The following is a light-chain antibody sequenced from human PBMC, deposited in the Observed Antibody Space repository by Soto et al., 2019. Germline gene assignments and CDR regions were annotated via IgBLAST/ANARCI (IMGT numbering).Light chain of an antibody. V-gene: IGKV3-20*01. J-gene: IGKJ2*01. CDR1: QSVSSSQ. Sequence: EIVLTQSPVTLSLSPGESATLSCRASQSVSSSQVAWYQQKPGQAPRLLIYGASSRATGIPDRFSGVGSETDFTLTISRLEPEDFAVYYCQQYATSLHTFGQGTKLEIK. CDR3: QQYATSLHT. CDR2: GAS.